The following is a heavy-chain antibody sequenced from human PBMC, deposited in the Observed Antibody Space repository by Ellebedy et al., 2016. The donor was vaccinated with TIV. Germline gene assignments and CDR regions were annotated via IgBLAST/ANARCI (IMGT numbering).Heavy chain of an antibody. Sequence: GGSLRLXXAASGFSFSGYGMHWVRQAPGKGLEWLTVISYDGSNKYYADSVKGRFTISRDYAKNSLYLEMNSLRPEDTAVYYCVRGEGWTDYWGQGTVVTVSS. V-gene: IGHV3-30*03. CDR3: VRGEGWTDY. J-gene: IGHJ4*02. CDR1: GFSFSGYG. D-gene: IGHD3-16*01. CDR2: ISYDGSNK.